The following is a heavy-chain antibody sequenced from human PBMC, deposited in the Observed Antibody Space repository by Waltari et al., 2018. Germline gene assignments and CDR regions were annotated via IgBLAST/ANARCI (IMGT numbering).Heavy chain of an antibody. CDR1: GYTFTSYA. J-gene: IGHJ3*02. V-gene: IGHV7-4-1*02. CDR2: INTNTGNP. Sequence: QVQLVQSGSELKKPGASVKVSCKASGYTFTSYAMNWVRQAPGQGLEWMGWINTNTGNPTYAQGFTGRFVFSLDTSVRTAYLQISSLKAEDTAVYYCARGPNAPGGWYCSSTSCYTGPSGDAFDIWGQGTMVTVSS. D-gene: IGHD2-2*02. CDR3: ARGPNAPGGWYCSSTSCYTGPSGDAFDI.